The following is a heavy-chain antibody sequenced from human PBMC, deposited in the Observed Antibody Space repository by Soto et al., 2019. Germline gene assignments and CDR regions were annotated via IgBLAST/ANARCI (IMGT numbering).Heavy chain of an antibody. CDR3: ARDPFAVANIDY. CDR2: INPNSGGT. V-gene: IGHV1-2*02. J-gene: IGHJ4*02. D-gene: IGHD6-19*01. Sequence: WASVKVSCKASGYTFTGYYMHWVRQAPGQGLEWMGWINPNSGGTNYAQKFQGRVTMTRDTSISTAYMELSRLRSDDTAVYYCARDPFAVANIDYWGQGTLVTVSS. CDR1: GYTFTGYY.